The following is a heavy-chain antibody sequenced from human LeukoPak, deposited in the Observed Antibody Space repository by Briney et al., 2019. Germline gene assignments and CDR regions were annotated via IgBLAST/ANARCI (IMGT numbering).Heavy chain of an antibody. Sequence: GGSLRLSCAASGFTFSSYSMNWVRRAPGKGLEWVSSISSSSSYIYYADSVKGRFTISRDNAKNSLYLQMNSLRAEDTAVYYCAREYDDFWSGYYFDYWGQGTLVTVSS. CDR3: AREYDDFWSGYYFDY. D-gene: IGHD3-3*01. V-gene: IGHV3-21*01. CDR2: ISSSSSYI. J-gene: IGHJ4*02. CDR1: GFTFSSYS.